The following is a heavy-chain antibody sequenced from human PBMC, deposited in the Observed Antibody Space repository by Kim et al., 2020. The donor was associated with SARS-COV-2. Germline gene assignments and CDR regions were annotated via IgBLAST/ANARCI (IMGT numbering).Heavy chain of an antibody. V-gene: IGHV3-30*05. Sequence: GSNKYYADTIKGTFTISRDNSKNTQIQQMSSLRAEGTAVYYCAKAEAYDYWGQGTLVTVSS. CDR2: GSNK. J-gene: IGHJ4*02. CDR3: AKAEAYDY.